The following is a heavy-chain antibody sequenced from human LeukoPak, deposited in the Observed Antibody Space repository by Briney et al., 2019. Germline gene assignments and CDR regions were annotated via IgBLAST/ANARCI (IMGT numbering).Heavy chain of an antibody. CDR1: GGSISSGSYY. CDR2: IYTSGST. J-gene: IGHJ6*03. D-gene: IGHD3-22*01. Sequence: SETLSLTCTVSGGSISSGSYYWSWIRQPAGKGLEWIGRIYTSGSTNYNPSLKSRVTISVDTSKNQFSLKLSSVTAADTAVYYCARSHGYYDSSGYYRHYYYYYMDVWGKGTTVTISS. CDR3: ARSHGYYDSSGYYRHYYYYYMDV. V-gene: IGHV4-61*02.